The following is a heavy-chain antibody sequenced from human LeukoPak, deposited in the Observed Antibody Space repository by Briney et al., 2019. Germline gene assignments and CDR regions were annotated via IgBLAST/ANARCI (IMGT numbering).Heavy chain of an antibody. CDR3: AKDSGYDYGDYGPVKY. J-gene: IGHJ4*02. Sequence: GGSLRLSCAASGFTFSNAWMNWVRQAPGKGLEWVSVISASAGRTDYADSVKGRSTISRDNSKNTLYLQMNSLRAEDTAVYYCAKDSGYDYGDYGPVKYWGQGTLVTVSS. CDR1: GFTFSNAW. CDR2: ISASAGRT. D-gene: IGHD4-17*01. V-gene: IGHV3-23*01.